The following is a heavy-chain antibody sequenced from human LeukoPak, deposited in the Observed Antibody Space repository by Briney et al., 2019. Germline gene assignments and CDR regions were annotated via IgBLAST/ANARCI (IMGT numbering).Heavy chain of an antibody. CDR1: GYTFTSYG. Sequence: ASVKVSCKASGYTFTSYGISWVRQAPGQGLEWMGWISAYNGNTNYAQKFQGRVTITADKSTSTAYMELSSLRSEDTAVYYCAKYSSSSGAFDIWGQGTMVTVSS. D-gene: IGHD6-6*01. J-gene: IGHJ3*02. V-gene: IGHV1-18*01. CDR2: ISAYNGNT. CDR3: AKYSSSSGAFDI.